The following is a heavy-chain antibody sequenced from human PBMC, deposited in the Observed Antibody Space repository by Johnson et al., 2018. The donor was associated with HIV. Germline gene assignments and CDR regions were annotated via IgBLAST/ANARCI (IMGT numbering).Heavy chain of an antibody. CDR1: GFTFSSYW. D-gene: IGHD3-3*01. Sequence: VQLVESGGGLVQPGGSLRLSCAASGFTFSSYWMHWVRQAPGKGLVWVGRPRKKVNSYTTEYAASVKGRFTVSRDDSKNSVYLQMNSLTPEDTAVYYCVLQFLEWLSSDAFDIWGQGTMVTVSS. CDR3: VLQFLEWLSSDAFDI. V-gene: IGHV3-72*01. CDR2: PRKKVNSYTT. J-gene: IGHJ3*02.